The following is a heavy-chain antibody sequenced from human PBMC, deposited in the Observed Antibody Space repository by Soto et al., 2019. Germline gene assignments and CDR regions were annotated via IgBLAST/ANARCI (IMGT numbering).Heavy chain of an antibody. J-gene: IGHJ4*02. V-gene: IGHV1-8*01. CDR1: GYTFTSYD. Sequence: QVQLVQSGAEVKKPGASVKVSCKASGYTFTSYDINWVRQTSGQGLEWMGWMNPNSGNTGYAQKFKGRVTMTRNTSISTAYMELSILRSEDTAVYYCAREWSYSSTFDYWGQGTLDTVSS. CDR2: MNPNSGNT. D-gene: IGHD4-4*01. CDR3: AREWSYSSTFDY.